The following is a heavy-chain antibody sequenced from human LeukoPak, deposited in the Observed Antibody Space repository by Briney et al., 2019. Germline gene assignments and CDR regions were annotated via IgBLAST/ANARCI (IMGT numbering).Heavy chain of an antibody. J-gene: IGHJ4*02. D-gene: IGHD2-15*01. Sequence: SDTLSLTCAVYGGTFSGYYWSWIRQSPGKGLEWIGEINPGGSTNYNPSLESRLTISVDPSKNQFSLKLSSVTAADTAIYYCAREDCSGGACTNFDYWGQGTLVTVSS. CDR2: INPGGST. V-gene: IGHV4-34*01. CDR3: AREDCSGGACTNFDY. CDR1: GGTFSGYY.